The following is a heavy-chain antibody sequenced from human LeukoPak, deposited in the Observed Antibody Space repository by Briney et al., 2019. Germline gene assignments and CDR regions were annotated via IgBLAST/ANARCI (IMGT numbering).Heavy chain of an antibody. CDR2: INPNSGGT. CDR3: ARGKYYYDSSGYLAY. V-gene: IGHV1-2*02. D-gene: IGHD3-22*01. Sequence: ASVKVSCKASGYTFTGYYMHWVRQDPGQRLEWMGWINPNSGGTNYAQKFQGRVTMTRDTSISTAYMELSRLRSDDTAVYYCARGKYYYDSSGYLAYWGQGTLVTVSS. J-gene: IGHJ4*02. CDR1: GYTFTGYY.